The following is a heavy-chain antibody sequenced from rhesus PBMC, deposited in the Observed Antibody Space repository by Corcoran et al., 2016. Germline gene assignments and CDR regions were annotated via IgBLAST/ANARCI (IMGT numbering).Heavy chain of an antibody. V-gene: IGHV4-76*01. CDR3: ARGDSSGWSPSFDY. D-gene: IGHD6S26*01. J-gene: IGHJ4*01. CDR1: GGSISSGYD. CDR2: TYGSGGGT. Sequence: QVQLQESGPGVVKPSETLSLTCAVSGGSISSGYDWSWIRQPPGKGLEWIGYTYGSGGGTNYNPSRKNRVTSSIGPSKNQFSLKLGSGTAADTAVYYCARGDSSGWSPSFDYWGQGVLVTVSS.